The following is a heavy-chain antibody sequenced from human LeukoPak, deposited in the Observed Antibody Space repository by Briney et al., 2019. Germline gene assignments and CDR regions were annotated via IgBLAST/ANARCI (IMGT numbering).Heavy chain of an antibody. CDR1: GGSISSNNW. V-gene: IGHV4-4*02. Sequence: SETLSLTCAVSGGSISSNNWWGWVRQPPGKGLEWIGEIYHSGSPNYNPSLKSRVTISVDTSKNQFSLKLSSVTAADTAVYYCARGTTVTTVAWFDPWGQGTLVTVSS. CDR2: IYHSGSP. D-gene: IGHD4-17*01. J-gene: IGHJ5*02. CDR3: ARGTTVTTVAWFDP.